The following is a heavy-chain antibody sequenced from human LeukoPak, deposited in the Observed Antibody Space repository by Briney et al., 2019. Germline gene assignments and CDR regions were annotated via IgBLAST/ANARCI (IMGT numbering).Heavy chain of an antibody. CDR1: AFTFSSYG. CDR2: ISYDGSNK. D-gene: IGHD3-10*01. J-gene: IGHJ6*02. CDR3: AKDWFGELVRYYYGMDV. V-gene: IGHV3-30*18. Sequence: GRSLRLSCAASAFTFSSYGMHWVRQAPGKGLEWVAVISYDGSNKYYADSVKGRFTISRDNSKNTLYLQMNSLRAEDTAVYYCAKDWFGELVRYYYGMDVWGQGTTVTVSS.